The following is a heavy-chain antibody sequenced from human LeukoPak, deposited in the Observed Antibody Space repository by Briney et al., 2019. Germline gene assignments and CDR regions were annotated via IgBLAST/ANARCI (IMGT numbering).Heavy chain of an antibody. CDR2: ISTTGGYV. CDR3: ARDLVLSRSVGASEKVDY. J-gene: IGHJ4*02. V-gene: IGHV3-21*01. CDR1: GFTFSTYS. D-gene: IGHD1-26*01. Sequence: GGSLRLSCAASGFTFSTYSMNWVRQAPGKGLEWVSSISTTGGYVYYADSVKGRFTMSRDNAENSLYLQMDSLRAEDTAVYYCARDLVLSRSVGASEKVDYWGQGTLVTVSS.